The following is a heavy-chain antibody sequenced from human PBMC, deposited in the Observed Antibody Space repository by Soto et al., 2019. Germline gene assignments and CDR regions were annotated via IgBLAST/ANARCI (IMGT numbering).Heavy chain of an antibody. J-gene: IGHJ3*02. Sequence: QVQLVQSGAEVKKPGSSVKVSCKASGGTFSSYAISWVRQAPGQGLEWMGGIIPIFGTAHYAQKLQGRVTITADEYTSTPYMELSSLRSEDPAVYYCASQKYSRGAFDIWGQGTMVTVSS. CDR1: GGTFSSYA. D-gene: IGHD2-15*01. CDR3: ASQKYSRGAFDI. V-gene: IGHV1-69*01. CDR2: IIPIFGTA.